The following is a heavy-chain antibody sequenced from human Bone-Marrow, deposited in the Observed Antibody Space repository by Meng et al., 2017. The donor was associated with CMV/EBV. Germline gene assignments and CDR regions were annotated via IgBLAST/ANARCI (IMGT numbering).Heavy chain of an antibody. CDR2: HCSSGNTI. D-gene: IGHD3-9*01. CDR1: GFSLLDYF. Sequence: CAASGFSLLDYFLDSTRRARGWVLGCVSYHCSSGNTISYAASVKGQFNISRDNAKNSLYLQMNSLRAEDTAVYYCASRGSDILTGYPSWGQGTLVTVSS. CDR3: ASRGSDILTGYPS. V-gene: IGHV3-11*01. J-gene: IGHJ5*02.